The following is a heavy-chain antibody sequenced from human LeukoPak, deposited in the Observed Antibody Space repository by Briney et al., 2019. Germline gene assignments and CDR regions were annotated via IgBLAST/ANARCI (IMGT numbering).Heavy chain of an antibody. J-gene: IGHJ4*02. Sequence: ASVKVSCKASGYTFTNYAMNWARQAPGQGLEWMGWINTNTGNPTYAQGFTGRFVFSLDTSVNTAYLQISSLQAEDTAMYYCARVSRRKRDGYSWWREEGGYLDYWGQGTLVTVSS. CDR1: GYTFTNYA. CDR2: INTNTGNP. D-gene: IGHD5-24*01. V-gene: IGHV7-4-1*02. CDR3: ARVSRRKRDGYSWWREEGGYLDY.